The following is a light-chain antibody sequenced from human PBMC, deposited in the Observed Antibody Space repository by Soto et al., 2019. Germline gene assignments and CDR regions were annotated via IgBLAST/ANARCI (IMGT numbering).Light chain of an antibody. Sequence: EIVLTQSPATLSVSPGERATLSCRASHSVASNFAWYQQKPGQAPRLLLYGASTRATGIPARFSGSGSGTEFTLTISSLQSEDFVLYYCQQYYNWPLTFGGGTKVDIK. CDR2: GAS. CDR1: HSVASN. V-gene: IGKV3-15*01. CDR3: QQYYNWPLT. J-gene: IGKJ4*01.